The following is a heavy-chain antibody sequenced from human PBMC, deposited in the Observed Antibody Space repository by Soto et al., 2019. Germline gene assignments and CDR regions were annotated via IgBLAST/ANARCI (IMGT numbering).Heavy chain of an antibody. D-gene: IGHD2-2*02. V-gene: IGHV3-48*02. Sequence: VGSLRLSCAASGFTFSSYSMNWVRQAPGKGLEWVSYISSSSSTIYYADSVKGRFTISRDNAKNSLYLQMNSLRDEDTAVYYCARERYCSSTSCYTLDYYYGMDVWGQGTTVTVSS. CDR3: ARERYCSSTSCYTLDYYYGMDV. CDR2: ISSSSSTI. J-gene: IGHJ6*02. CDR1: GFTFSSYS.